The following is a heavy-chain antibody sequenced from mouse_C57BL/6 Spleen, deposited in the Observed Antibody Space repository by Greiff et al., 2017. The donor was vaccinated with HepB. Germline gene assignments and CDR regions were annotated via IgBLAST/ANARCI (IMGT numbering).Heavy chain of an antibody. CDR1: EYEFPSHD. Sequence: EVKLMESGGGLVQPGESLKLSCESNEYEFPSHDMSWVRKTPEKRLELVAAINSDGGSTYYPDTMERRFIISRDNTKKTLYLQMRSLRSEDTALYYCARHSHYYGSRDWYFDVWGTGTTVTVSS. CDR3: ARHSHYYGSRDWYFDV. V-gene: IGHV5-2*01. J-gene: IGHJ1*03. CDR2: INSDGGST. D-gene: IGHD1-1*01.